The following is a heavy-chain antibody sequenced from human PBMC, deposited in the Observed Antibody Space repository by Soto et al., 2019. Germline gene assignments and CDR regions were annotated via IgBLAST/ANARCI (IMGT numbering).Heavy chain of an antibody. Sequence: SETLSLTCTVSGGSISSGGYYWSWIRQHPGKGLEWIGYIYYSGSTYYNPSLKSRVTISVDTSKNQFSLKLSSVTAADTAVYYCERSADIKDPTDYDFWSGYYTSYGMDVWGQGTTVTVS. V-gene: IGHV4-31*03. CDR2: IYYSGST. CDR1: GGSISSGGYY. J-gene: IGHJ6*02. CDR3: ERSADIKDPTDYDFWSGYYTSYGMDV. D-gene: IGHD3-3*01.